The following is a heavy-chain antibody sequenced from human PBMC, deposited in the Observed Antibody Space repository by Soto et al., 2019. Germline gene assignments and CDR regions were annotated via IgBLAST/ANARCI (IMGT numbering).Heavy chain of an antibody. Sequence: ASETLSLTCTVSGGSISSYYWSWIRQPPGKGLEWIGYIYYSGSTNYNPSLKSRVTISVDTSKNQFSLKLSSVTAADTAVYYCARDNYDFWSGRDWFDPWGQGTMVTVSS. J-gene: IGHJ5*02. CDR3: ARDNYDFWSGRDWFDP. V-gene: IGHV4-59*01. CDR2: IYYSGST. CDR1: GGSISSYY. D-gene: IGHD3-3*01.